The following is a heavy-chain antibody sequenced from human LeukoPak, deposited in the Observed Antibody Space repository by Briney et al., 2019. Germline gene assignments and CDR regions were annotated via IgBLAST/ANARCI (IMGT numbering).Heavy chain of an antibody. J-gene: IGHJ4*02. CDR3: ARGSRELGY. CDR2: IGYDGSHE. CDR1: GFTFSSYA. Sequence: GESLRLSCAASGFTFSSYAMSWVRQAPGKGLEWVAGIGYDGSHESEAESVKGRFTISRDNSRNTVYLQMSSLRVDDTAVYYCARGSRELGYWGQGTLVIVSS. V-gene: IGHV3-33*08. D-gene: IGHD5-24*01.